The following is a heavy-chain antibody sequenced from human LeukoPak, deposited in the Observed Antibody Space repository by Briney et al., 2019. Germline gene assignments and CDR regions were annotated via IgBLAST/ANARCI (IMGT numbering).Heavy chain of an antibody. Sequence: SVKVSCKASGGTFSSSAISWVRQAPGQGLEWLGGILPIFGSSNYAQNFQGRVTITADESTSTAYMELSSLRSEDTAVYYCATEGKMVRGLYTDYWGQGTLVTVSS. J-gene: IGHJ4*02. D-gene: IGHD3-10*01. CDR3: ATEGKMVRGLYTDY. CDR1: GGTFSSSA. V-gene: IGHV1-69*13. CDR2: ILPIFGSS.